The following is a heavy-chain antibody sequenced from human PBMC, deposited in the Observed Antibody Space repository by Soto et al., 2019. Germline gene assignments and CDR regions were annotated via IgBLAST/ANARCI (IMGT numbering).Heavy chain of an antibody. Sequence: QVQLVESGGGVVQPGRSLRLSCAASGFTFSSYGMHWVRQAPGKGLEWVAVISYDGSNKYYADSVKGRFTISRDNSKNTLYLQMNSLRAEDTAVYYCAKVNGVGTGTNFYYYYRMDVWGQGTTVTVSS. CDR1: GFTFSSYG. J-gene: IGHJ6*02. D-gene: IGHD1-7*01. CDR3: AKVNGVGTGTNFYYYYRMDV. V-gene: IGHV3-30*18. CDR2: ISYDGSNK.